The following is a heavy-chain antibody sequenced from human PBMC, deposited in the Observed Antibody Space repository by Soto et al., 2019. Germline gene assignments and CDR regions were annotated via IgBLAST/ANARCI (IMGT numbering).Heavy chain of an antibody. Sequence: QVQLVESGGGLVRPGRSLRLSCVASGFTIACCAMHWVRQAPGKGLEWVTVIANDGSRKYNGDAVQGRFTISRDNSQNMLYLQMDRLSADDTAMYYCARDFRDDVPGNFDNWGQGTLVTVSS. CDR3: ARDFRDDVPGNFDN. CDR2: IANDGSRK. V-gene: IGHV3-30*01. CDR1: GFTIACCA. D-gene: IGHD3-10*02. J-gene: IGHJ4*02.